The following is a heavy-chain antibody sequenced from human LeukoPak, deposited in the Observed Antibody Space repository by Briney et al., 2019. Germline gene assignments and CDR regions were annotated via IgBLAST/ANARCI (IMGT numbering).Heavy chain of an antibody. D-gene: IGHD2-15*01. Sequence: SVKVSCKASGGTFSSYAISWVRQAPGQGLEWMGGIIPIFGTANYAQKFQGRVTITTDESTSTAYMELSSLRSEDTAVYYCARGPPCSGGSCYSWFDPWGQGTLVTVSS. CDR1: GGTFSSYA. CDR2: IIPIFGTA. V-gene: IGHV1-69*05. CDR3: ARGPPCSGGSCYSWFDP. J-gene: IGHJ5*02.